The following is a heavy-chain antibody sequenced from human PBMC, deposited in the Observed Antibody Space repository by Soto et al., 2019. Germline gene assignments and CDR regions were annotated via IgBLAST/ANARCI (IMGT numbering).Heavy chain of an antibody. CDR2: INAYNGNT. V-gene: IGHV1-18*01. CDR3: ARDPVAGTYFDY. D-gene: IGHD6-19*01. Sequence: QVQLVQSGAEVKKPGASVKVSCKASGYTFTTYGISWVRQAPGQGLEGMGRINAYNGNTNYAQKLQGRVTMTTDTSTSTAYMELRSLRSDATAVYYCARDPVAGTYFDYWGQGTLVTVSS. CDR1: GYTFTTYG. J-gene: IGHJ4*02.